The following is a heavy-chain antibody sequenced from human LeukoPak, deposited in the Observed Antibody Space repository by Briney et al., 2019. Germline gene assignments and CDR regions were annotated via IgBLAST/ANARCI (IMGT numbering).Heavy chain of an antibody. D-gene: IGHD3-10*02. CDR3: AELGITMIGGV. CDR1: GFTFSSYE. Sequence: GGSLRLSCAASGFTFSSYEMNWVRQAPGKGLEWVANIKQDGTEKYYVDSVKGRFTISRDNAKNSLYLQMNSLRAEDTAVYYCAELGITMIGGVWGKGTTVTISS. J-gene: IGHJ6*04. V-gene: IGHV3-7*01. CDR2: IKQDGTEK.